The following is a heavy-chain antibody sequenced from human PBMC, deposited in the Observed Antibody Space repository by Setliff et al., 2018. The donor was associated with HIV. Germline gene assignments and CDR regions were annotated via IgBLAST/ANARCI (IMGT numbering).Heavy chain of an antibody. J-gene: IGHJ4*02. CDR3: ARARAITIIGYNFDS. V-gene: IGHV4-59*01. D-gene: IGHD6-25*01. CDR1: GGSISSYY. CDR2: IYYSGST. Sequence: ASETLSLTCTVSGGSISSYYWSWIRQPPGKGLEWIGYIYYSGSTNYNPSLKSRVTISVDTSKNQFSLKLSSVTAADTAVYYCARARAITIIGYNFDSWGQGTLVTVSS.